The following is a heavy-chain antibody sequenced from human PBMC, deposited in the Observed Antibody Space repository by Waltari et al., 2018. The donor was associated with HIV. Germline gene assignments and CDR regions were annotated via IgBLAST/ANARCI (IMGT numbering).Heavy chain of an antibody. V-gene: IGHV4-39*01. CDR1: GGSIRPSNYF. J-gene: IGHJ4*02. CDR3: ASTGYTYGLDY. Sequence: QLQLHESGPGLVKPSETLSLTCTVSGGSIRPSNYFWGWIRQPPGKGLECIGSIYHSGSTYYNPSLKSRVTISVDTSKSQFSLKLSSVTAADTAVYYCASTGYTYGLDYWGQGTLVTVSS. CDR2: IYHSGST. D-gene: IGHD5-18*01.